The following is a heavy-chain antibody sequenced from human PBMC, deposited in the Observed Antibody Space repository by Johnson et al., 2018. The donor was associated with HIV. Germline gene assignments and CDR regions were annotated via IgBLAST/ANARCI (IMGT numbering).Heavy chain of an antibody. D-gene: IGHD1-26*01. CDR3: ARTRRRVGAKPWGAFDI. CDR1: GFSFSSYA. V-gene: IGHV3-30-3*01. Sequence: QVQLVESGGGLAKPAWSPRLSCVASGFSFSSYAMHWVRQAPGKGLEWVALISYDGGIKYDADSVKGRFTISRDNSKNTLSLQMNSLSPEDTAMYYCARTRRRVGAKPWGAFDIWGQGTAVTVSS. J-gene: IGHJ3*02. CDR2: ISYDGGIK.